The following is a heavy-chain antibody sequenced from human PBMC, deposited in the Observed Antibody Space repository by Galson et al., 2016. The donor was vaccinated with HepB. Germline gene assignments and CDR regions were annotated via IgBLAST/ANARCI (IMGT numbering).Heavy chain of an antibody. CDR3: AKDGGPSRQFYWFFDL. V-gene: IGHV3-30*04. D-gene: IGHD4-11*01. Sequence: SLRLSCAASGLTFSSFAMHWVRQAPGKGLEWVAHISYDGKDTFYASSVKGRFTISRDNSKNTLYLQMSGLRLDDGAVYYCAKDGGPSRQFYWFFDLWGRGTLVTVSS. CDR2: ISYDGKDT. CDR1: GLTFSSFA. J-gene: IGHJ2*01.